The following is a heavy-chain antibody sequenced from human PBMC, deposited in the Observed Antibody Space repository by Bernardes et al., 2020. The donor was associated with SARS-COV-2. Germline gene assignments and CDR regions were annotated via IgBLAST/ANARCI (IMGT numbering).Heavy chain of an antibody. CDR1: GFTFSSYC. Sequence: GGSLRLSCAASGFTFSSYCMHWVRQAPGKGLVWVSRINSDGSSTSYADSVKGRFTISRDNAKNTLYLQMNSLRAEDTAVYYCARDGGYSYGYPDYYYYGMDVWGQGTTVTVSS. CDR3: ARDGGYSYGYPDYYYYGMDV. CDR2: INSDGSST. J-gene: IGHJ6*02. V-gene: IGHV3-74*01. D-gene: IGHD5-18*01.